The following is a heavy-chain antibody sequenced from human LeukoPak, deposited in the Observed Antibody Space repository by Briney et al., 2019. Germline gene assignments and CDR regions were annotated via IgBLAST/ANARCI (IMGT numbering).Heavy chain of an antibody. CDR2: ISAYNGNT. CDR3: ARGPPPLYSGSYRPLDH. D-gene: IGHD1-26*01. CDR1: GYTFTSYG. V-gene: IGHV1-18*01. Sequence: ASVKVSCKASGYTFTSYGISWVRQAPGQGLEWMGWISAYNGNTNYAPKLQGRLTINADGSTSTVYMELRSLRSEDTAVYFCARGPPPLYSGSYRPLDHWGQGTLVTVSS. J-gene: IGHJ4*02.